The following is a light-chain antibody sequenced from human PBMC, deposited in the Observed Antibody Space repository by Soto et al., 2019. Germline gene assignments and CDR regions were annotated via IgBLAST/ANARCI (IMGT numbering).Light chain of an antibody. CDR1: SGHSSYA. CDR3: QTWGTGIRV. V-gene: IGLV4-69*01. J-gene: IGLJ3*02. Sequence: QPVLTQSPAASASLGASVKPTCTLNSGHSSYAIAWHQQQPEKGPRYLMKVNSDGSHSRGDGIPDRFSGSSSGAERYLTISSLQSEDEADYYCQTWGTGIRVFGGGTKLTVL. CDR2: VNSDGSH.